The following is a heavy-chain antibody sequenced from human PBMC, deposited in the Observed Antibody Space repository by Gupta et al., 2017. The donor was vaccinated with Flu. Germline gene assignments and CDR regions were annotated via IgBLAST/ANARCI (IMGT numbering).Heavy chain of an antibody. V-gene: IGHV3-23*01. CDR1: G. CDR3: AKAHDSSGYILRYSDY. D-gene: IGHD3-22*01. CDR2: ISGNGDNT. J-gene: IGHJ4*02. Sequence: GMTWVRQAPGKGLEWVSGISGNGDNTYYADSVKGRFTISRDSSTNTRYLQMNSLRVEETAVYYCAKAHDSSGYILRYSDYWCQGTLVTVYS.